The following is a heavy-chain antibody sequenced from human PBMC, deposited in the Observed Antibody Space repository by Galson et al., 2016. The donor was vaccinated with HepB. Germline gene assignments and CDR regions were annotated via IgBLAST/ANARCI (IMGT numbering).Heavy chain of an antibody. Sequence: SETLSLTCAVSGGSISGNNWWSWVRQPPGKRLEWIGEIFHSGSTNYNPSLKSRVTMSVDKSRNHVSLRLSSVTAADTAVYYCARRIPHCSSTSCLLDYWGQGTLVTVSS. CDR1: GGSISGNNW. J-gene: IGHJ4*02. CDR3: ARRIPHCSSTSCLLDY. CDR2: IFHSGST. D-gene: IGHD2-2*01. V-gene: IGHV4-4*02.